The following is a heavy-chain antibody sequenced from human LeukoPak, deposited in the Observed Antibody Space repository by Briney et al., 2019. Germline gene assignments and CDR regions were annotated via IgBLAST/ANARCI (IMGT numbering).Heavy chain of an antibody. CDR3: ATGVVVTASADYYFDY. D-gene: IGHD2-21*02. CDR2: FDPEDGET. Sequence: PGASVKVSCKVFGYTLTELSMHWVRQAPGKGLEWMGGFDPEDGETIYAQKFQGRVTMTEDTSTDTAYMELSSLRSEDTAVYYCATGVVVTASADYYFDYWGQGTLVTVSS. J-gene: IGHJ4*02. CDR1: GYTLTELS. V-gene: IGHV1-24*01.